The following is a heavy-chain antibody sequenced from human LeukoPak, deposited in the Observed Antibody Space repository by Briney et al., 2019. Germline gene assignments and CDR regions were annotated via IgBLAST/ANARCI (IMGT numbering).Heavy chain of an antibody. CDR2: INGGGSGT. V-gene: IGHV3-74*01. CDR1: GFTFSSYW. J-gene: IGHJ3*02. Sequence: PGGSLRLPCAASGFTFSSYWMHWVRQAPGKGLVWVSRINGGGSGTSYADSVKGRFTISRDNAKNTLYLQMNSLRAEDTAVYYCSRDKSSLSRDPGASDIWGQGTVVTVSS. D-gene: IGHD2/OR15-2a*01. CDR3: SRDKSSLSRDPGASDI.